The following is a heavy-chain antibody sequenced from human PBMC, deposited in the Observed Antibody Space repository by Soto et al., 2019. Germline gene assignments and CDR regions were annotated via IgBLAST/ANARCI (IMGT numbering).Heavy chain of an antibody. CDR2: IGSSSDYI. Sequence: EVQLVESGGGLVKPGGSLRLSCAASGFTFSSYCMNWVRQAPGKGLEWVASIGSSSDYIYYADSVKGRFTISRDNAKNYLYLQMNSLRAEDPVFYYCAREFGRTSSGKHYSYYGMDVGGKGTTVPVSS. CDR1: GFTFSSYC. D-gene: IGHD2-2*01. CDR3: AREFGRTSSGKHYSYYGMDV. V-gene: IGHV3-21*01. J-gene: IGHJ6*04.